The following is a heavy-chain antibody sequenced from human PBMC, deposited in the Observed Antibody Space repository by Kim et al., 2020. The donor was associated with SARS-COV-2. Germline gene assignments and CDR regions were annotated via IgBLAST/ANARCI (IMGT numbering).Heavy chain of an antibody. D-gene: IGHD3-16*01. V-gene: IGHV3-23*01. CDR3: ATGVMATYPGRDFDY. Sequence: ESVKGRLNISRDNSKNTRYLQMNSLRAEDTAVYYCATGVMATYPGRDFDYWGQGTLVTVSS. J-gene: IGHJ4*02.